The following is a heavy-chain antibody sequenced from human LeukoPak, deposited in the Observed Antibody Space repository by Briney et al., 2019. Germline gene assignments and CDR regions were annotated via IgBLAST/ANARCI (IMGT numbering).Heavy chain of an antibody. CDR1: GGSISSYY. Sequence: SETLSLTCTVSGGSISSYYWSWIRQPPGKGLEWIGYIYYSGGTNYNPSLKSRVTISVDTSKNQFSLKLSSVTAADTAVYYCARMVSSWLHFDYWGQGTLVTVSS. J-gene: IGHJ4*02. D-gene: IGHD6-13*01. CDR3: ARMVSSWLHFDY. CDR2: IYYSGGT. V-gene: IGHV4-59*01.